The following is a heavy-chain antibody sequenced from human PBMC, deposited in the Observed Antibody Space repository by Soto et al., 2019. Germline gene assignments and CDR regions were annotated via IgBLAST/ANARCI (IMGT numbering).Heavy chain of an antibody. CDR1: GYTFTGYY. V-gene: IGHV1-2*04. CDR3: AREGRAVAGAFDS. J-gene: IGHJ3*02. D-gene: IGHD6-19*01. Sequence: ASVKVSCKASGYTFTGYYMHWVRQAPGQGLEWMGWINPNSGGTNYAQKFQGWVTMTRDTSISTAYMELSRLRSDDTAVYYCAREGRAVAGAFDSWGQGTMVTVSS. CDR2: INPNSGGT.